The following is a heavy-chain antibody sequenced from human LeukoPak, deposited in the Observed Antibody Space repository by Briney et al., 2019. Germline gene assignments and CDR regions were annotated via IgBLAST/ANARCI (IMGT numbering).Heavy chain of an antibody. CDR3: ASLIVVVVAATIEARVDASDI. Sequence: LSLTCAVYGGSFSGYYWSWIRQAPGKGLEWVSYISSSGSTIYYADSVKGRFTISRDNAKNSLYLQMNSLRAEDTAVYYCASLIVVVVAATIEARVDASDIWGQGTMVTVSS. J-gene: IGHJ3*02. CDR2: ISSSGSTI. CDR1: GGSFSGYY. D-gene: IGHD2-15*01. V-gene: IGHV3-11*04.